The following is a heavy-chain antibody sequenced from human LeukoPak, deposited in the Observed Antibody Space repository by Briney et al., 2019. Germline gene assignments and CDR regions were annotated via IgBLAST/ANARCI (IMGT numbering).Heavy chain of an antibody. CDR1: GYTLTGYY. J-gene: IGHJ4*02. V-gene: IGHV1-2*02. Sequence: ASVKVSCKASGYTLTGYYIHWVRQAPGQGLEWMGWINPNSGGINYSQKFQGRVTMTRDTSIGTAYMELNSLRSDDTAVYYCEREAISGVHKDYWGQGTLVTVSS. CDR2: INPNSGGI. D-gene: IGHD1-20*01. CDR3: EREAISGVHKDY.